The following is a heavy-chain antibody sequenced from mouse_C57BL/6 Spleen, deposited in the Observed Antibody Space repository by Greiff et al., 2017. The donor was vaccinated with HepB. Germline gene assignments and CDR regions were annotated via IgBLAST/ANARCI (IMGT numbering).Heavy chain of an antibody. D-gene: IGHD4-1*01. CDR2: ISYDGSN. CDR3: ARDEWDDAMDY. Sequence: EVQRVESGPGLVKPSQSLSLTCSVTGYSITSGYYWNWIRQFPGNKLEWMGYISYDGSNNYNPSLKNRISITRDTSKNQFFLKLNSVTTEDTATYYCARDEWDDAMDYWGQGTSVTVSS. CDR1: GYSITSGYY. J-gene: IGHJ4*01. V-gene: IGHV3-6*01.